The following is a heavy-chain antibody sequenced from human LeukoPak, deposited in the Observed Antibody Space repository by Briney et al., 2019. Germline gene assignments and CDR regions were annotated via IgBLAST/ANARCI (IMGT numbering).Heavy chain of an antibody. D-gene: IGHD3-3*01. V-gene: IGHV1-2*02. CDR2: INPKSGGT. CDR1: GYTFSGYY. J-gene: IGHJ3*02. CDR3: ARGSRLGVVERDAFDI. Sequence: ASVKVSCKASGYTFSGYYMHWVRQAPGQGLEWTGWINPKSGGTNEAQKFHDRVTMTRDTSIRTAYMEVSRLRSDDTAVYYCARGSRLGVVERDAFDIWGQGTMVTVSS.